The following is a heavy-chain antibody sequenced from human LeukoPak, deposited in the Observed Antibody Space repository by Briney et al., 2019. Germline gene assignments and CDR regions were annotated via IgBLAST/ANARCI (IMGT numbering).Heavy chain of an antibody. Sequence: GGSLRLSCAASGFTLSTYWMNWVRQVHGKGLDWVANINPDGSGKRYVDSVKGRFTIARDNADNSLSLQMNSLRAEDTAVYYCASWGAGGNSWGQGTLVTVSS. CDR2: INPDGSGK. D-gene: IGHD3-16*01. CDR3: ASWGAGGNS. CDR1: GFTLSTYW. J-gene: IGHJ4*02. V-gene: IGHV3-7*01.